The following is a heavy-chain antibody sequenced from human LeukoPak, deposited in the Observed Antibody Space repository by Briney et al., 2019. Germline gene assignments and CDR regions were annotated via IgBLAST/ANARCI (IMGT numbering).Heavy chain of an antibody. J-gene: IGHJ4*02. CDR1: GGSISGSTYY. CDR3: ARHMLAAYYFDY. V-gene: IGHV4-39*01. CDR2: MYSSGNT. Sequence: SETLSLTCTVSGGSISGSTYYWGWIRQPPGKGLEWIGSMYSSGNTYYSPFLKSRVTISVNTSKNQLSLKLRSVTAADTAVYYCARHMLAAYYFDYWGQGALVTVSS. D-gene: IGHD3-10*02.